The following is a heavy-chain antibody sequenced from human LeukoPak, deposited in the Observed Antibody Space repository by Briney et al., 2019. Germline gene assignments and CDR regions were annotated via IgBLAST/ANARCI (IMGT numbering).Heavy chain of an antibody. CDR2: VSSSSTTI. Sequence: GGSLRLSCTASGFIFSRYGMHWVRQAPGKGLEWVSYVSSSSTTIYYADSVKGRFTISRDDAKSSLYLQMNSLRAEDTALYYCARMSTGYYDDYWGQGTLVAVSS. J-gene: IGHJ4*02. D-gene: IGHD3-9*01. CDR3: ARMSTGYYDDY. CDR1: GFIFSRYG. V-gene: IGHV3-48*01.